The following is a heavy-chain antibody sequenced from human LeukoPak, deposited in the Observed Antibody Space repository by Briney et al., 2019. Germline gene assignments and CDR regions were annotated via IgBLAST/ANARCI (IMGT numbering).Heavy chain of an antibody. Sequence: GGSLRLSCAASGFNFNNYGMHWVRQAPGKGLEWVAIIWNDGSYQNYADSVKGRFTISRDNSKNTLYLEMNSLGVEDTAVYYCARGADGYSYGYDTMTSCYYYGMDFWGKGTTVTVSS. J-gene: IGHJ6*04. D-gene: IGHD5-18*01. CDR1: GFNFNNYG. CDR3: ARGADGYSYGYDTMTSCYYYGMDF. V-gene: IGHV3-33*01. CDR2: IWNDGSYQ.